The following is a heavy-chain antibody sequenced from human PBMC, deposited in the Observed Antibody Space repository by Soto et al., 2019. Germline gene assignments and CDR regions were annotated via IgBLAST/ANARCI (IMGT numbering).Heavy chain of an antibody. V-gene: IGHV1-18*01. CDR3: AREGPAPYYYYGMDV. Sequence: QVQLVRSGGEVKKPGASVKVSCKTSGYSFTTYGISWVRQAPGQGLEWMGWISAYNGNTNYAQKLQGRVTMTTDTSTSTAYMELRNLRSDDTAVYYCAREGPAPYYYYGMDVWGQGSTVTVSS. CDR2: ISAYNGNT. CDR1: GYSFTTYG. J-gene: IGHJ6*02.